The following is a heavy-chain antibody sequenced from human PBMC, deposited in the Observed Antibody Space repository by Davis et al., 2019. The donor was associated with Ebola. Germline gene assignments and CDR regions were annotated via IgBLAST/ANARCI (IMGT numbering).Heavy chain of an antibody. D-gene: IGHD2-21*02. Sequence: AASVKVSCKASGYTFTSYGISWVRQAPGQGLEWMGWISAYNGNTIYAEKLQGRVTMITDTSTSTAYMELRSLRYDDTAVYYCARDVGRYCGGDCYWNFWGQGTLVTVSS. V-gene: IGHV1-18*04. CDR3: ARDVGRYCGGDCYWNF. CDR1: GYTFTSYG. J-gene: IGHJ4*02. CDR2: ISAYNGNT.